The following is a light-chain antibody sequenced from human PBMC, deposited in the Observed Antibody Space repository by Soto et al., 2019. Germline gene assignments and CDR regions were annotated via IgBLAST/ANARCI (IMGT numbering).Light chain of an antibody. CDR3: QQYNDWPPYT. CDR1: QSVRSN. CDR2: GAS. V-gene: IGKV3-15*01. Sequence: EILMTQSPATLSVSPGERATLSCRASQSVRSNLAWCQQKPGQTPRLLIYGASARATGIPARFSGSGSGTEFTLTISSLQSEDFAVYYCQQYNDWPPYTFGQGTKLEIK. J-gene: IGKJ2*01.